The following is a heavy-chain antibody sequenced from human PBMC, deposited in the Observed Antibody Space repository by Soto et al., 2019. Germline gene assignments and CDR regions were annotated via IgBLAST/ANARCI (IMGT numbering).Heavy chain of an antibody. CDR3: ARVDVTGRLNYYYYGMDV. V-gene: IGHV1-69*06. Sequence: VASVKVSCKTSGGTFSSNVITWVRQAPGQGLEWMGGIIPIFGTPNYAQIFQGRVTITADTSTSTAYMELSSLTSEDTAVYYCARVDVTGRLNYYYYGMDVWGQGTTVTVSS. D-gene: IGHD2-21*02. CDR1: GGTFSSNV. J-gene: IGHJ6*02. CDR2: IIPIFGTP.